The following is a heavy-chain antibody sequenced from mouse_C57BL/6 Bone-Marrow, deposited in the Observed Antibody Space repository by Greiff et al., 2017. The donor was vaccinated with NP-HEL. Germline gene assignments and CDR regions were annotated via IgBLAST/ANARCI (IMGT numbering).Heavy chain of an antibody. CDR1: GYTFTSYW. CDR2: IDPSDSYT. CDR3: ARSNHYYGSSYDWYFDV. Sequence: QVQLQQPGAELVMPGASVKLSCKASGYTFTSYWMHWVKQRPGQGLEWIGEIDPSDSYTNYNQKFKGKSTLTVDKSSSAACMQLSSLTSEDSAVYYCARSNHYYGSSYDWYFDVWGTGTTVTVSS. J-gene: IGHJ1*03. V-gene: IGHV1-69*01. D-gene: IGHD1-1*01.